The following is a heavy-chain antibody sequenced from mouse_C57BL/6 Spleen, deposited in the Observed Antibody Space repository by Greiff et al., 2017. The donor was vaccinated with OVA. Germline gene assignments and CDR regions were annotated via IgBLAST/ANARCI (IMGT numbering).Heavy chain of an antibody. Sequence: EVQLVESGPELVKPGASVKMSCKASGYTFTDYNMHWVKQSHGKSLEWIGYINPNNGGTSYNRKFKGKATLTVNKSSSTAYMELRSLTSEDSAVYYCARREWLLFFDYWGQGTTLTVSS. V-gene: IGHV1-22*01. J-gene: IGHJ2*01. CDR2: INPNNGGT. CDR1: GYTFTDYN. D-gene: IGHD2-3*01. CDR3: ARREWLLFFDY.